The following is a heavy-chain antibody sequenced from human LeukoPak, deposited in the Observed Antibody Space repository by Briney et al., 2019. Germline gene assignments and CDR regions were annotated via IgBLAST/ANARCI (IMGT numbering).Heavy chain of an antibody. J-gene: IGHJ6*02. Sequence: SVKVSCKASGGTFSSYAISWVRQAPGQGLEWMGRIIPILGIANYAQKFQGRVTITPDKSTSTAYMELSSLRSEDTAVYYCARVMAGYYYYGMDVWGQGTTVTVSS. CDR2: IIPILGIA. CDR3: ARVMAGYYYYGMDV. V-gene: IGHV1-69*04. D-gene: IGHD2-8*01. CDR1: GGTFSSYA.